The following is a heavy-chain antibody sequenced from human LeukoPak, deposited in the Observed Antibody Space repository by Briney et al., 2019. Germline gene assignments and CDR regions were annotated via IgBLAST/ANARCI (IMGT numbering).Heavy chain of an antibody. J-gene: IGHJ3*02. D-gene: IGHD3-10*01. Sequence: GGSLRLSCAASGFTFSSYGMHWVRQAPGKGLEWVAVISYDGSNKYYADSVKGRFTISRDNSKNTLYLQMNSLRAEDTAVYYCAKDTFYYYGSGSYSGAFDIWGQGTMVTVSS. CDR3: AKDTFYYYGSGSYSGAFDI. CDR1: GFTFSSYG. CDR2: ISYDGSNK. V-gene: IGHV3-30*18.